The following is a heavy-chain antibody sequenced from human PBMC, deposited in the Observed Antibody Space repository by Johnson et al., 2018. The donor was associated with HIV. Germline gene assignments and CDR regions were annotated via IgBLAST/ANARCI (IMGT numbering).Heavy chain of an antibody. D-gene: IGHD3-9*01. V-gene: IGHV3-20*04. CDR2: INWNGGST. CDR3: VRRFYDISAFDI. CDR1: GFTFDDYD. Sequence: VQLVESGGGVVRPGGSLKLSCAASGFTFDDYDMTWVRQAPGKGLEWVSGINWNGGSTGYADSVKGRFTISRDNTKNSLYLQMNSLRAEDTAVYYCVRRFYDISAFDIWGQGTLVTVSS. J-gene: IGHJ3*02.